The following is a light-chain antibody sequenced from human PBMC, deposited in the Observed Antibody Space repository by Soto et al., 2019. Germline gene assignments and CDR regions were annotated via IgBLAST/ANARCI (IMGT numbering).Light chain of an antibody. CDR2: AAS. J-gene: IGKJ3*01. CDR3: QSGIT. CDR1: QSISSY. Sequence: DIQMTQSPSSLSASVGDRVTITCRASQSISSYLNWYQQKPGKAPKLLIYAASSLQSEVPSRFSGSGSGADFTLTISSLQAEDFATYYCQSGITFGPGTKVDIK. V-gene: IGKV1-39*01.